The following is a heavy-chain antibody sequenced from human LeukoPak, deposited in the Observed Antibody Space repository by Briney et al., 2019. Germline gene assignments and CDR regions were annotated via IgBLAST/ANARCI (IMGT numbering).Heavy chain of an antibody. CDR2: ISQGGETP. J-gene: IGHJ5*02. CDR1: GFIFTNYA. D-gene: IGHD4-11*01. V-gene: IGHV3-23*01. CDR3: AKLVIPSHSKYFDP. Sequence: GSLRLSCAASGFIFTNYAMSWVRQAPGKGLEWVSPISQGGETPYYADSVKGRFTISRDNSKNTLYLQISSLSAEDTAVHYCAKLVIPSHSKYFDPWGQGTLVTVSS.